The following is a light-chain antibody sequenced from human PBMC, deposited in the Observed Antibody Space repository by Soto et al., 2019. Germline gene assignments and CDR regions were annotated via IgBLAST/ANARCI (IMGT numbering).Light chain of an antibody. CDR2: EVS. CDR3: SSYGGSNTVV. J-gene: IGLJ2*01. V-gene: IGLV2-8*01. Sequence: QSALTQPPSASGSPGQSVTISCTGSSSDVGGYNYVSWYQQHPGKAPKLMIYEVSKRLSGVPDRLSGSKSGNTASLTVSGIQAEDEADYYCSSYGGSNTVVFGGGTKLTVL. CDR1: SSDVGGYNY.